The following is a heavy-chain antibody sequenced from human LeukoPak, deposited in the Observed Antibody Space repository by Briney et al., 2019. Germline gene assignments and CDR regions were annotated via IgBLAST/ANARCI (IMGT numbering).Heavy chain of an antibody. Sequence: GGSLRLSCAASGFTFSGYAMSWVRQAPGKGLEWVSGISDSGGSTYYADSVKGHLTISRDNSKKTLYLQMNSLRAEDTAVYYCAKIAPWEKVTATDGFDYWGQGTQVLVSS. J-gene: IGHJ4*02. CDR1: GFTFSGYA. CDR2: ISDSGGST. CDR3: AKIAPWEKVTATDGFDY. V-gene: IGHV3-23*01. D-gene: IGHD2-21*02.